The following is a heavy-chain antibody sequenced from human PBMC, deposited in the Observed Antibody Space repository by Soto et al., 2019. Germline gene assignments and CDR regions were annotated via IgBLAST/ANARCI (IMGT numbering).Heavy chain of an antibody. CDR1: GYTFTNHG. CDR2: VSGYNDKT. CDR3: ARDFYPVAYFFDY. Sequence: QVQLVQSGAELKKPGASVKVSCKASGYTFTNHGISWVRQAPGQGLEWVGWVSGYNDKTKSAQKYQGRVTMTTDTSTNTTYMELRSRTSDDTAVYFCARDFYPVAYFFDYWGQGTLVTVSS. D-gene: IGHD2-21*01. V-gene: IGHV1-18*04. J-gene: IGHJ4*02.